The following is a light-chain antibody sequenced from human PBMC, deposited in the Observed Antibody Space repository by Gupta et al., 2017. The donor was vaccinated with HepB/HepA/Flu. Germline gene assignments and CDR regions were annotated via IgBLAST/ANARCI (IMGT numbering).Light chain of an antibody. CDR2: GAS. CDR1: QSVSTY. V-gene: IGKV3-20*01. Sequence: EIVLTQSPGTLSLSPGERATLSCRASQSVSTYLAWYQQKPGQAPRLIIKGASNRATGITDRFSGSGYVTDFTLTSSRRENEDCALYYVRQYCNSYTFGQGTKMEIK. CDR3: RQYCNSYT. J-gene: IGKJ2*01.